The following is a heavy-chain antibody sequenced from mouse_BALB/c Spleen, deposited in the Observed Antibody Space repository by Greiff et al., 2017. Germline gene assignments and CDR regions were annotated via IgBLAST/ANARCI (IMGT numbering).Heavy chain of an antibody. V-gene: IGHV5-17*02. J-gene: IGHJ4*01. CDR2: ISSGSSTI. CDR1: GFTFSSFG. Sequence: EVKLMESGGGLVQPGGSRKLSCAASGFTFSSFGMHWVRQAPEKGLEWVAYISSGSSTIYYADTVKGRFTISRDNPKNTLFLQMTSLRSEDTAMYYCARGSDSYYYAMDYWGQGTSVTVSS. D-gene: IGHD2-4*01. CDR3: ARGSDSYYYAMDY.